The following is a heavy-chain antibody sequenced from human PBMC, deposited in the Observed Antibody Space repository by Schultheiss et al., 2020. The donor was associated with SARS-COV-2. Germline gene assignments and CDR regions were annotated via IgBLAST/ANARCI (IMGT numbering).Heavy chain of an antibody. CDR2: ISGSGGST. CDR3: TTDFPAAYYYDSSGYLGY. V-gene: IGHV3-23*01. Sequence: GGSLRLSCAASGFTFSSYAMSWVRQAPGKGLEWVSAISGSGGSTYYADSVKGRFTISRDNSKNTLYLQMNSLRAEDTAVYYCTTDFPAAYYYDSSGYLGYWGQGTLVTVSS. J-gene: IGHJ4*02. CDR1: GFTFSSYA. D-gene: IGHD3-22*01.